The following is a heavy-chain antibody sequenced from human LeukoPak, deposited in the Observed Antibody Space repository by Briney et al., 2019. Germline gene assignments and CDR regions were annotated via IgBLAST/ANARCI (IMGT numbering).Heavy chain of an antibody. CDR3: AKASAGSGRALYYYGMDV. V-gene: IGHV3-23*01. CDR2: ISASGGST. CDR1: GFPFSSYA. J-gene: IGHJ6*04. Sequence: GGSLSLSCAASGFPFSSYAMTWVRQAPGKGLEWVSAISASGGSTYYADSVRGRFTISRDNSKNTLYLQMNSLRAEDTAVYYCAKASAGSGRALYYYGMDVWGKGTTVTVSS. D-gene: IGHD3-10*01.